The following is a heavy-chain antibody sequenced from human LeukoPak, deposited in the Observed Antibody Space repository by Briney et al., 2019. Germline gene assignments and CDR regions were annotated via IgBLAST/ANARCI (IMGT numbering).Heavy chain of an antibody. Sequence: GGSLRPSCAASGFTFSSYGMHWVRQAPGKGLEWVAVIWYDGSNKYYADSVKGRFTISRDNSKNTLYLQMNSLRAEDTAVYYCARTPYCGGDCYWGIYYYYGMDVWGQGTTVTVSS. J-gene: IGHJ6*02. CDR1: GFTFSSYG. CDR2: IWYDGSNK. CDR3: ARTPYCGGDCYWGIYYYYGMDV. V-gene: IGHV3-33*01. D-gene: IGHD2-21*02.